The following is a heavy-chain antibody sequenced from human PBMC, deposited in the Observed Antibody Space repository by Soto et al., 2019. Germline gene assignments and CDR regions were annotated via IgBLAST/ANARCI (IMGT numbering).Heavy chain of an antibody. CDR1: GGSISSGDYY. V-gene: IGHV4-30-4*01. CDR3: ADPVPAPTHYDYYDMDV. D-gene: IGHD2-2*01. J-gene: IGHJ6*02. CDR2: IYYSGST. Sequence: PSETLSLTCTVSGGSISSGDYYWSWIRQPPGKGLEWIGYIYYSGSTYYNPSLKSRVTISVDTSKNQFSLKLSSVTADDTAVYYCADPVPAPTHYDYYDMDVWGQGTTVTVSS.